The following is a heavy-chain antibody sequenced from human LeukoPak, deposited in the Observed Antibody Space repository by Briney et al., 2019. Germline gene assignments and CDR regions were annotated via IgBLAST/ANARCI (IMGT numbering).Heavy chain of an antibody. CDR3: ARDSTIFGVVTHDAFDI. J-gene: IGHJ3*02. CDR1: GFTFSSYA. V-gene: IGHV3-30*04. Sequence: GRSLRLSCTASGFTFSSYAMHWVRQAPGKGLEWVAVISYDGSNKYYADSVKGRFTISRDNSKNTLYLQMNSLRAEDTAVYYCARDSTIFGVVTHDAFDIWGQGTMVTVSS. CDR2: ISYDGSNK. D-gene: IGHD3-3*01.